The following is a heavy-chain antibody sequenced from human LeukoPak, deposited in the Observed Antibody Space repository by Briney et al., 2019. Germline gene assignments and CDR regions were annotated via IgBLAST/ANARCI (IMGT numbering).Heavy chain of an antibody. V-gene: IGHV4-59*01. CDR2: ISYSGST. CDR1: GGSISSYF. D-gene: IGHD2-15*01. J-gene: IGHJ4*02. Sequence: SETLSLICTVSGGSISSYFWNWIRQPPGKGLEWIGYISYSGSTNYNSTLKSRVTMSVDTSRNQFSLKLSSVTAADTAVYYCARGFCSGGTCYRTFFDQWGQGTLVSVSS. CDR3: ARGFCSGGTCYRTFFDQ.